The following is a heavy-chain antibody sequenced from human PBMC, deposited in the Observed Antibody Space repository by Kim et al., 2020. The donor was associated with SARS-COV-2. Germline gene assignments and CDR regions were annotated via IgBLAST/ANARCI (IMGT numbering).Heavy chain of an antibody. J-gene: IGHJ6*02. Sequence: GGSLRLSCAASGFTFSSYGMHWVRQAPGKGLEWVAVISYDGSNKYYADSVKGRFTISRDNSKNTLYLQMNSLRAEDTAVYYCAKDCGYCSGGSCYLFGYSYYYGMDVWGQGTTVTVSS. CDR2: ISYDGSNK. D-gene: IGHD2-15*01. V-gene: IGHV3-30*18. CDR3: AKDCGYCSGGSCYLFGYSYYYGMDV. CDR1: GFTFSSYG.